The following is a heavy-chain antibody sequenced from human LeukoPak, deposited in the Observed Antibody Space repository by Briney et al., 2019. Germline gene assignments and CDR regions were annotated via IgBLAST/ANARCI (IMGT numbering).Heavy chain of an antibody. J-gene: IGHJ4*02. Sequence: GASVKVSCKASGYTFTNYYMHWVRQAPGQGLEWMGVSNPSGGRTTYAQKFQDRVTMTRDTSTSTVYMELSGLRIEDTAVYYCTRELGGSYFDYWGQGTLVTVSS. V-gene: IGHV1-46*01. D-gene: IGHD1-26*01. CDR2: SNPSGGRT. CDR3: TRELGGSYFDY. CDR1: GYTFTNYY.